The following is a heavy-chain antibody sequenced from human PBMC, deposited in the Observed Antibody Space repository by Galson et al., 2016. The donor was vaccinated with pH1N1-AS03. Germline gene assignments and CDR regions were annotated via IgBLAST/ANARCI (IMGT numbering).Heavy chain of an antibody. J-gene: IGHJ4*02. CDR2: IYWHDAK. CDR3: AHRFYGSGASFFDF. D-gene: IGHD3-10*01. V-gene: IGHV2-5*01. Sequence: PALVKPTQTLTLTCTFSGFSLNDGGLGVGWIRQPPGKALEWLGMIYWHDAKRYNPSLQNRLTLTQGVSKIGVVLQRTNVDPADTATYYGAHRFYGSGASFFDFWGQGIVVVVS. CDR1: GFSLNDGGLG.